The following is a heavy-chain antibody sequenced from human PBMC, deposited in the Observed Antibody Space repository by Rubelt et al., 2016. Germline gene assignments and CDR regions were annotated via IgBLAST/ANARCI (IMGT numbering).Heavy chain of an antibody. CDR1: GGSISSSSYY. CDR2: IYYSGST. CDR3: ARVWDYYDSSGRVDY. J-gene: IGHJ4*02. V-gene: IGHV4-39*07. D-gene: IGHD3-22*01. Sequence: QVQLQESGPGLVKPSETLSLTCTVSGGSISSSSYYWGWIRQPPGKGLEWIRSIYYSGSTYYNPSLKGRVTILVDTSKNQFSLKLSVVTAADTAVYYCARVWDYYDSSGRVDYWGQGTLVTVSS.